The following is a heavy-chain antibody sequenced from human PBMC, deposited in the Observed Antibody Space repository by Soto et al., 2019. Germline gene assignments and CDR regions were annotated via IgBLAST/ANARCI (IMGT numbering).Heavy chain of an antibody. Sequence: EVHLVESGGGVVRPGGSLRLSCVASGFTFDNYGMTWVRQAPGKGLEWVSAINWNSDIISYADSVKGRFTISRDNAKNSVYLQMNSLTAEDTALYYCARKGSGTDYWGQGTLVTVSS. D-gene: IGHD3-10*01. V-gene: IGHV3-20*04. J-gene: IGHJ4*02. CDR2: INWNSDII. CDR3: ARKGSGTDY. CDR1: GFTFDNYG.